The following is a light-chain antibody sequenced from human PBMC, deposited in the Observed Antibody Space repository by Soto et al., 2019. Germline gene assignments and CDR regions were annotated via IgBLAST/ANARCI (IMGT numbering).Light chain of an antibody. CDR3: QQYGSSPLT. CDR1: QSVSSSY. Sequence: ELVFTQAPRNLSVSPAATATLSCRASQSVSSSYLGWYKQKPGQATRHLIYGAASRATGIPDRFSGSGSATDFTLTISRLEPEDFAAYSCQQYGSSPLTFGGGTKVDIK. J-gene: IGKJ4*01. CDR2: GAA. V-gene: IGKV3-20*01.